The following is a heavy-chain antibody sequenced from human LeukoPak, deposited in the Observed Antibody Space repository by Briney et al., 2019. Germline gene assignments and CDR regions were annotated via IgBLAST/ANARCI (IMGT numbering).Heavy chain of an antibody. Sequence: GGSLRLSCVVSGFTVSTNYMSWVRQAPGKGLEWVSVFYSGGNTYYADSVKGRFTISRDNAKNSLYLQMNSLRAEDTAVYYCAVEDYGGNSDTLYWGQGTLVTVSS. J-gene: IGHJ4*02. CDR1: GFTVSTNY. CDR3: AVEDYGGNSDTLY. V-gene: IGHV3-53*01. CDR2: FYSGGNT. D-gene: IGHD4-23*01.